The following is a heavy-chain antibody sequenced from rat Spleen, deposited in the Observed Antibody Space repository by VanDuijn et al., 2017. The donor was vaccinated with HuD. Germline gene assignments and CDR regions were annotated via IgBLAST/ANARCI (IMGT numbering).Heavy chain of an antibody. Sequence: EVKLVESDGGLVQPGRSLKLSCAASGFIFSDHYVAWVRQAPTKGLEWVATINYDGSSTFYRDSLRDRFTISRDNAKSTLYLQMDSLKSEDTATYYCARETGYNSYFDYWGQGVMVTVSS. CDR1: GFIFSDHY. J-gene: IGHJ2*01. CDR3: ARETGYNSYFDY. V-gene: IGHV5-29*01. CDR2: INYDGSST. D-gene: IGHD1-4*01.